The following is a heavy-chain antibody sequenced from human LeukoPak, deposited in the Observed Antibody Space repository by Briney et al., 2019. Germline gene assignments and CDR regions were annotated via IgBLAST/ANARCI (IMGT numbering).Heavy chain of an antibody. CDR3: ARGGSGYDFDF. J-gene: IGHJ4*02. Sequence: GGSLRLSCAASGFTFNNYAMTWVRQAPGKGLEWVSAISGSGGTTLYADSVKGRFTISRDNSKSTLYLQMNSLRAEDTAVYYCARGGSGYDFDFWGQGTLVTVSS. CDR2: ISGSGGTT. D-gene: IGHD5-12*01. CDR1: GFTFNNYA. V-gene: IGHV3-23*01.